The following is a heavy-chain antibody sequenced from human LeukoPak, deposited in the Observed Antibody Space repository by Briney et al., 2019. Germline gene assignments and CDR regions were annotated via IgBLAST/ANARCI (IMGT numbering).Heavy chain of an antibody. V-gene: IGHV3-30-3*01. Sequence: GRSLRLSCAASGFTFSSYAMHWVRQAPGEGLGWVAVISYDGSNKYYADSVRGRFTISRDNSKNTLYLQMNSLRAEDAAVYYCATIGDRRSGELYRIDYWGQGTLVTVSS. D-gene: IGHD1-26*01. CDR2: ISYDGSNK. J-gene: IGHJ4*02. CDR1: GFTFSSYA. CDR3: ATIGDRRSGELYRIDY.